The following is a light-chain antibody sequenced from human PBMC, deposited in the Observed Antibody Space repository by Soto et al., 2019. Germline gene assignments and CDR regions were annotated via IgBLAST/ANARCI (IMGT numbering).Light chain of an antibody. V-gene: IGKV3-20*01. J-gene: IGKJ3*01. Sequence: EIVLTQSPGTLSLSPGERATLSCRASQSVSSNNLAWYQQRPGQAPRVVIYGASTRATGIPERFSGSGSGTDFTLTISRLEPEDFAVYYCQQYNNWPPLDTFGPGTKVDIK. CDR2: GAS. CDR3: QQYNNWPPLDT. CDR1: QSVSSNN.